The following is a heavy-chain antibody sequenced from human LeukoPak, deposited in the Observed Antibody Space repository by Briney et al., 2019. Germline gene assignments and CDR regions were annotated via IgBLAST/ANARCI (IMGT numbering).Heavy chain of an antibody. D-gene: IGHD3-22*01. V-gene: IGHV1-2*02. Sequence: ASVKVSCKASGYTFTGYYMHWVRQAPGQGLEWMGWINPNSGGTNYAQKFQGRVTVTRDTSISTAYMELSRLRSDDTAVYYCARDLGGADDTFYYYYYMDVWGKGTTVTVSS. CDR1: GYTFTGYY. CDR3: ARDLGGADDTFYYYYYMDV. CDR2: INPNSGGT. J-gene: IGHJ6*03.